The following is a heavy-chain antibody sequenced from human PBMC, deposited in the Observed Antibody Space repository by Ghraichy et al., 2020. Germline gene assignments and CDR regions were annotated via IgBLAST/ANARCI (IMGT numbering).Heavy chain of an antibody. V-gene: IGHV3-66*01. Sequence: GGSLRLSCAASGFSFISYYMSWVRQAPGKGLEWVSLIHGRGTTSYIDSVKGRFTITRDNSVNAVYLQLQSLRAEDTAVYYCARGGTAGALDLWGQGTLVTVAS. J-gene: IGHJ4*02. CDR1: GFSFISYY. CDR3: ARGGTAGALDL. CDR2: IHGRGTT. D-gene: IGHD6-13*01.